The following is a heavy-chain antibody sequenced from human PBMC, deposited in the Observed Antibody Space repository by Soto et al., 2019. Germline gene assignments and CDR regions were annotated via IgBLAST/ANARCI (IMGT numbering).Heavy chain of an antibody. J-gene: IGHJ2*01. D-gene: IGHD3-9*01. Sequence: QVQLQQWGAGPLRPLETLSLTCGVSGGSFSGYYWAWIRQSPGKGLEWIGEINDRGSINYNPSLKSRVSISVDTSKNHSPLTLRSVTAADTAVYSCARESHDILTGPPWVWYFDLWGRGTLVTVSS. CDR3: ARESHDILTGPPWVWYFDL. CDR2: INDRGSI. V-gene: IGHV4-34*01. CDR1: GGSFSGYY.